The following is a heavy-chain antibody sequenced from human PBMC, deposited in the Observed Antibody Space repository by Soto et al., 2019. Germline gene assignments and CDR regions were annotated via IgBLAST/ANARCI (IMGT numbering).Heavy chain of an antibody. J-gene: IGHJ4*02. CDR2: ISWNVGSI. V-gene: IGHV3-9*01. CDR1: GFTFDDYA. CDR3: AKGVAGWYYFDY. Sequence: EVQLVESGGGLVQPGRSLRLSCAASGFTFDDYAMHWVRQAPGKGLEWVSGISWNVGSIAYADSVKGRFTISRDNAKNSLYLQMNRLRAEDTALYYCAKGVAGWYYFDYWGQGTRVTVSS. D-gene: IGHD3-3*01.